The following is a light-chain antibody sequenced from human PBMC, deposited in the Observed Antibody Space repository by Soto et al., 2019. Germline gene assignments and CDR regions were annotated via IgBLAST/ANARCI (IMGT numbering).Light chain of an antibody. V-gene: IGLV2-14*01. J-gene: IGLJ2*01. CDR1: SDDIGANNY. Sequence: QSVLTQPASVSGSPGQSITISCTGTSDDIGANNYVSWYQHHLGKAPKILIYEAANRPSGISHRFSGSKSGNTASLTISGLQAEDEADYFCTSYTSASTLVFGGGTKLTVL. CDR2: EAA. CDR3: TSYTSASTLV.